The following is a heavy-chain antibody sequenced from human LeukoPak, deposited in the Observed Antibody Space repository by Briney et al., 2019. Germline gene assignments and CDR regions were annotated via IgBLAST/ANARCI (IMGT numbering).Heavy chain of an antibody. CDR2: VNPSGGTT. CDR3: ARVGGGPLEWFGESEHFDY. Sequence: ASVKVSCKASGYTFTSYYIHWVRQAPGQGLEWMGLVNPSGGTTLYAQKFQGRVTMTRDTSTSTVYLEVGSLRSEDTAVYYCARVGGGPLEWFGESEHFDYWGQGTLVTVSS. J-gene: IGHJ4*02. CDR1: GYTFTSYY. V-gene: IGHV1-46*01. D-gene: IGHD3-10*01.